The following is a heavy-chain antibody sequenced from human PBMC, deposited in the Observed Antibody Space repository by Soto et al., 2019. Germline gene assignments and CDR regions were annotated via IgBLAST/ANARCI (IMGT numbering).Heavy chain of an antibody. CDR3: LSGKDKDDSSFWHH. Sequence: QLRLQESGPGLVEPSQTLSLICSVSDDSMRSGGYYWTWIRQLPGQCLQLIGFIHYNGDTLYSPSLKSQVYMSMQMSHNQFSLSLGSVTAADTAIYYCLSGKDKDDSSFWHHLSQGTPVTVSS. V-gene: IGHV4-31*04. CDR1: DDSMRSGGYY. J-gene: IGHJ1*01. CDR2: IHYNGDT. D-gene: IGHD6-6*01.